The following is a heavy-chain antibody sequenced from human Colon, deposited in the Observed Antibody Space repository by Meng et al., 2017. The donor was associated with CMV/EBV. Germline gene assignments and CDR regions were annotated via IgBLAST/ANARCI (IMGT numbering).Heavy chain of an antibody. V-gene: IGHV3-48*03. Sequence: GESLKISCAASGFTFRSYEMNWVRQAPGKGLEWISYIFSLDDTVAYADSVKGRFIISRDNAKNSLYLEMNSLRAEDTGVYFCARGRFFDYWGQGTEVTVSS. CDR2: IFSLDDTV. CDR3: ARGRFFDY. CDR1: GFTFRSYE. D-gene: IGHD3-3*01. J-gene: IGHJ4*02.